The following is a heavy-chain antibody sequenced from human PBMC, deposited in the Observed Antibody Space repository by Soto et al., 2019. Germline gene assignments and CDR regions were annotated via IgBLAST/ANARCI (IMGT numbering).Heavy chain of an antibody. CDR1: GGTFSSYA. J-gene: IGHJ4*02. D-gene: IGHD1-1*01. CDR3: ARGGPYNLNYYFDY. CDR2: IIPIFGTA. Sequence: GASVKVSCKASGGTFSSYAISWVRQAPGQGLEWMGGIIPIFGTANYAQKFQGRVTITADKSTSTAYMELSSLRSEDTAVYYCARGGPYNLNYYFDYWGQGTLVTVSS. V-gene: IGHV1-69*06.